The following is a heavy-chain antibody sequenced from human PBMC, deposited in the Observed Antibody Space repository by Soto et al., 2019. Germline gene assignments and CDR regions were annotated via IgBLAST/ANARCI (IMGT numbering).Heavy chain of an antibody. CDR3: ARDRLGAPGDY. Sequence: ASVKVSCKASGYTFTSYGISWVRQAPGQGLEWMGWISAYNANTNYAQKLQGRVTMTTDTSTSTSYMELRSLRSDDTAVYFCARDRLGAPGDYWGQGTLVTVSS. CDR1: GYTFTSYG. CDR2: ISAYNANT. V-gene: IGHV1-18*01. J-gene: IGHJ4*02. D-gene: IGHD1-26*01.